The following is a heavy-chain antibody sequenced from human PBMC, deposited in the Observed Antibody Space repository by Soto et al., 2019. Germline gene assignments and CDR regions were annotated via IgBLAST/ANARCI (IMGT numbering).Heavy chain of an antibody. CDR1: GGTFSSYA. J-gene: IGHJ6*02. V-gene: IGHV1-69*01. Sequence: QVELVQSGAEVKKPGSSVKVSCEASGGTFSSYAISWVRQAPGQGLEWMGGIIPIFGTANYAQKFQGRVTITADESTSTAYMELSSLRSEDTAVYYCARGNEYSSSYYYYYGMDVWGQGTTVTVSS. CDR2: IIPIFGTA. D-gene: IGHD6-6*01. CDR3: ARGNEYSSSYYYYYGMDV.